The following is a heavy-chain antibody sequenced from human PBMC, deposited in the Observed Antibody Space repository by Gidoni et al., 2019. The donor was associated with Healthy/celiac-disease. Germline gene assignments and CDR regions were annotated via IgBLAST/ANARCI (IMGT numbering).Heavy chain of an antibody. Sequence: QVQLVEAGGGVVQPGRSLRLSCAASGFTFSSYGMHWVRQAPGKGLEWVAVIWYDGSNKYYADSVKGRFTISRDNSKNTLYLQMNSLRAEDTAVYYCARDPFYSSSPAGWIDYWGQGTLVTVSS. V-gene: IGHV3-33*01. J-gene: IGHJ4*02. CDR2: IWYDGSNK. CDR1: GFTFSSYG. CDR3: ARDPFYSSSPAGWIDY. D-gene: IGHD6-6*01.